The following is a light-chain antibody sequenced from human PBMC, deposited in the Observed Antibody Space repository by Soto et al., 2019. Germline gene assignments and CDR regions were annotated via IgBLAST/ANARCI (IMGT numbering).Light chain of an antibody. Sequence: IQMTQSPSTLSASVGDRVTITCRASQSISSWLAWYQQEPGKAPQLLIYDASSLQSGVPSRFSGSGSGTEFTLTISSLQPDDFATYYCQQYNSYSGTFGQGTKVDIK. CDR2: DAS. CDR1: QSISSW. V-gene: IGKV1-5*01. CDR3: QQYNSYSGT. J-gene: IGKJ1*01.